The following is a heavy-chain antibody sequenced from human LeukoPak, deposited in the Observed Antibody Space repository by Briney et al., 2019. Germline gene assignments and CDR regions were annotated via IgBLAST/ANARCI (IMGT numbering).Heavy chain of an antibody. CDR2: ISDSTTTV. V-gene: IGHV3-11*01. CDR1: GFTFSHYY. J-gene: IGHJ4*02. Sequence: PGGSLRLSCAASGFTFSHYYMSWIRQAPGKGLEWISYISDSTTTVFYTDSVKGRFTISRDNAKNSLYLQLNSLRAEDTALYYCARDNPPDYWGQGTLVTVSS. CDR3: ARDNPPDY.